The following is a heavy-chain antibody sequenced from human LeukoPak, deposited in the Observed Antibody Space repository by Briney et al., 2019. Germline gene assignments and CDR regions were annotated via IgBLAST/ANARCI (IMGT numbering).Heavy chain of an antibody. CDR3: ARGIHSSSWYGSYHYYYYYMDV. CDR1: GGSFSGYY. J-gene: IGHJ6*03. D-gene: IGHD6-13*01. Sequence: SETLSLTCAVYGGSFSGYYWSWIRQPPGKGLEWIGEINHSGSTNYNPSLKSRVTISVDTSKNQFSLKLSSVTAADTAVYYCARGIHSSSWYGSYHYYYYYMDVWGKGTTVTVSS. CDR2: INHSGST. V-gene: IGHV4-34*01.